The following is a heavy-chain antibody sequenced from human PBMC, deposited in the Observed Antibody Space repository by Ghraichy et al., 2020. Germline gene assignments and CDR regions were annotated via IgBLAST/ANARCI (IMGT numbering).Heavy chain of an antibody. D-gene: IGHD4-17*01. CDR2: IIPIFGTA. CDR1: GGTFSSYA. J-gene: IGHJ2*01. V-gene: IGHV1-69*13. Sequence: SVKVSCKASGGTFSSYAISWVRQAPGQGLEWMGGIIPIFGTANYAQKFQGRVTITADESTSTAYMELSSLRSEDTAVYYCARDGGYGDYPNWYFDLWGRGTLVTVSS. CDR3: ARDGGYGDYPNWYFDL.